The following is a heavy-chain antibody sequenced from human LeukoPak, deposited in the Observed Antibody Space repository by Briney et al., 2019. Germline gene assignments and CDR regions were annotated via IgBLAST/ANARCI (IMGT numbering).Heavy chain of an antibody. CDR2: ISYDGSNK. D-gene: IGHD3-10*01. J-gene: IGHJ4*02. CDR3: ANSAGELWFGVARFDY. Sequence: GRSLRLSCAASGFTFSSYGMHWVRQAPGKGLEWVAVISYDGSNKYYADSVKGRFTISRDNSKNTLYLQMNSLRAVDTAVYYCANSAGELWFGVARFDYWGQGTLVTVSS. V-gene: IGHV3-30*18. CDR1: GFTFSSYG.